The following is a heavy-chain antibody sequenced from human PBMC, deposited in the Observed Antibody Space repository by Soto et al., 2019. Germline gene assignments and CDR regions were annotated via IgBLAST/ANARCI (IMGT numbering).Heavy chain of an antibody. CDR3: AKDVRWGYY. V-gene: IGHV4-4*02. D-gene: IGHD2-15*01. CDR2: IYHSGST. CDR1: GGSISSSNW. J-gene: IGHJ1*01. Sequence: QVQLQESGTGLVKPSGTLSLTCSVSGGSISSSNWWSWFRQPPGKGLEWIGDIYHSGSTSYNPSLKSRVTISVDKSQNQFGLKLNSVSAPDTAVYYCAKDVRWGYYCGQGTLVTVAS.